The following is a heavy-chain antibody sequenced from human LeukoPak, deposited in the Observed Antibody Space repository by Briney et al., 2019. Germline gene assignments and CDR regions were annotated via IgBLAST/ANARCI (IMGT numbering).Heavy chain of an antibody. Sequence: GGSLRLSCAASGFTFSSYSMNWVRQAPGKGLEWVSSISSSSSYIYYADSVKGQFTISRDNSKNTLYLQMNSLRAEDTAVYYCAKQHVVPAATPAFGYWGQGTLVTVSS. CDR2: ISSSSSYI. CDR1: GFTFSSYS. CDR3: AKQHVVPAATPAFGY. D-gene: IGHD2-2*01. V-gene: IGHV3-21*04. J-gene: IGHJ4*02.